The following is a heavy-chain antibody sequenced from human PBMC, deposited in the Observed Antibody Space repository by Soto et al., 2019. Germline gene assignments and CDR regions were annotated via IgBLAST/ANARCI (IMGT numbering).Heavy chain of an antibody. CDR3: AREEGGGYDHRWFDP. J-gene: IGHJ5*02. Sequence: TLSLTCTVSGGSISSSGYYWSWIRQHPGKGLEWIGYIYDSGSTYYNPSLKSRVTISVDTSKNQFSLKLSSVTAADTAVYYCAREEGGGYDHRWFDPWGQGTLVTVSS. CDR1: GGSISSSGYY. V-gene: IGHV4-31*03. CDR2: IYDSGST. D-gene: IGHD5-12*01.